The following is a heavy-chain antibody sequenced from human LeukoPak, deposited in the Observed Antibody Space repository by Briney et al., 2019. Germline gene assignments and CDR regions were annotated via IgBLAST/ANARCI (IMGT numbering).Heavy chain of an antibody. CDR1: GFTFSEFE. CDR3: ARDRDVWGSYQYYFDY. D-gene: IGHD3-16*02. Sequence: GGSLRLSCAASGFTFSEFEINWVRQAPGKGLQWLSYISTTGNTKYYADSVKGRFTISRDNAKNSLYLQMNSLRAEDTAVYYCARDRDVWGSYQYYFDYWGQGTLVTVSS. CDR2: ISTTGNTK. J-gene: IGHJ4*02. V-gene: IGHV3-48*03.